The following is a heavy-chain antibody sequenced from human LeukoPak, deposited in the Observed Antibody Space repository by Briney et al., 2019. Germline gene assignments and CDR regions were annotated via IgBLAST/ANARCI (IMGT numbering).Heavy chain of an antibody. D-gene: IGHD6-13*01. V-gene: IGHV1-2*04. J-gene: IGHJ6*02. Sequence: ASVKVSCKASGYTFTSYDINWVRQAPGQGLEWMGWINPNSGGTNYARKFQGWVTMTRDTSTSTAYMELSRLRSDDTAVYYCARERIAAAGGDYYYYYGMDVWGQGTTVTVSS. CDR1: GYTFTSYD. CDR2: INPNSGGT. CDR3: ARERIAAAGGDYYYYYGMDV.